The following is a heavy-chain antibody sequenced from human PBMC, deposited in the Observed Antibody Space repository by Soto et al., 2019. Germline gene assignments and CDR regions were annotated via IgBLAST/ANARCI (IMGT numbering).Heavy chain of an antibody. CDR2: INPSGGST. D-gene: IGHD6-19*01. J-gene: IGHJ4*02. CDR1: GYTFTSYY. V-gene: IGHV1-46*01. Sequence: ASVKVCGKASGYTFTSYYMHWVRQAPGQGLERMGIINPSGGSTSYAQKFQCRVTMTRDTSTSTVYMELSSLSSEDTAVYYCARDGSSGWSYFDYWGQGTMVTVSS. CDR3: ARDGSSGWSYFDY.